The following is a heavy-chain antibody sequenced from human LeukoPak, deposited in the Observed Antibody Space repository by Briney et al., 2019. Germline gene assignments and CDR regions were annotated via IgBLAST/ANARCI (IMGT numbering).Heavy chain of an antibody. CDR2: IYYIGST. Sequence: SETLSLTRPVSGGSITTYFWSWIRQPPGKGLEWIGHIYYIGSTNYNPSLKSRVTISVDTSKNQFSLKLNSVTAADTAVYYCATSRFSGGLGRFDPWGQGTLVTVSS. D-gene: IGHD3-10*01. V-gene: IGHV4-59*08. CDR1: GGSITTYF. J-gene: IGHJ5*02. CDR3: ATSRFSGGLGRFDP.